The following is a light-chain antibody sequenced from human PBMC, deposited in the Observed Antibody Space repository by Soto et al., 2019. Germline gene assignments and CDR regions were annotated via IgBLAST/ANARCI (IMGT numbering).Light chain of an antibody. CDR1: QSITTW. J-gene: IGKJ4*01. CDR2: KAS. Sequence: DIQMTQSPSTLSASVGDRVTITCRASQSITTWLAWYQQKPGKAPKLLIYKASSLEGGVPSRFSGSGSGTEFNITISSLQPDDFATYYCQQYNTYPLTFGVGTKVDIK. V-gene: IGKV1-5*03. CDR3: QQYNTYPLT.